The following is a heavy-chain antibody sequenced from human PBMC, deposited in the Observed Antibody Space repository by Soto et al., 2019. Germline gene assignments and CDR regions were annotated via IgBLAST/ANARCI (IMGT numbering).Heavy chain of an antibody. Sequence: QVQLVESGGGVVQPGRSLRLSCAASGFTFSSYGMHRVRQAPGKGLEWVAVISYDGSNKYYADSVKGRFTISRDNSKNTLSLQMNSLRAEDTAVYYCVKRSEQWLVIDYWGQGTLVTVSS. CDR2: ISYDGSNK. CDR3: VKRSEQWLVIDY. J-gene: IGHJ4*02. CDR1: GFTFSSYG. V-gene: IGHV3-30*18. D-gene: IGHD6-19*01.